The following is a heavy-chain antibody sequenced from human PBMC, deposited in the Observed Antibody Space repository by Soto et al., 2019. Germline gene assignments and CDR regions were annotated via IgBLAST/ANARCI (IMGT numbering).Heavy chain of an antibody. Sequence: QVQLVESGGGVVQPGRSLRLSCVGSGFVFSDFGMNCVRQAPVKGLEWVAVISVDGKKKYYADTVKGRFSISRDNSKNTVSLQINSLGAEYTAVYYCAKNRSMTVAVIDAFDNWGQGTMVTVSS. J-gene: IGHJ3*02. V-gene: IGHV3-30*18. CDR1: GFVFSDFG. D-gene: IGHD3-22*01. CDR2: ISVDGKKK. CDR3: AKNRSMTVAVIDAFDN.